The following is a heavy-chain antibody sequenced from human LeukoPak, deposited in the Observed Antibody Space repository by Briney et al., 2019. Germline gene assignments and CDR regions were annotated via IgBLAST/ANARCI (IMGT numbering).Heavy chain of an antibody. J-gene: IGHJ4*02. CDR1: GGSFSGYY. V-gene: IGHV4-34*01. Sequence: PSETLSLTCAVYGGSFSGYYWSWIRQPPGKGLEWIGEINHSGSTNYNPSLKSRVTISVDTSKNQFSLKLSSVTAADTAVYYCARGSTYYESSGQVPFDYWGQGTLVTVSS. CDR3: ARGSTYYESSGQVPFDY. D-gene: IGHD3-22*01. CDR2: INHSGST.